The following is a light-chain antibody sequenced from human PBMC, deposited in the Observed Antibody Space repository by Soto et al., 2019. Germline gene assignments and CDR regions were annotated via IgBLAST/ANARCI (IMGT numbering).Light chain of an antibody. Sequence: DIQMTQSPSTLSGSVGYRVTITCRASQTISSWLAWYQQKPGKAPKLLIYKASTLKSGVPSRFSGSGSGTEFTLTISSLQPDDFATYYCQHYKSYSEAFGQGTKVDIK. CDR2: KAS. CDR3: QHYKSYSEA. V-gene: IGKV1-5*03. CDR1: QTISSW. J-gene: IGKJ1*01.